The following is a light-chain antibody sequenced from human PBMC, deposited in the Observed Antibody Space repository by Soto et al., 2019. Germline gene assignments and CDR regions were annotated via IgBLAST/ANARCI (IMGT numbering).Light chain of an antibody. Sequence: QSVLTQPASLSGSPGQSVTISCTGTSSDVGTYNYVSWYQQHPGKAPKLMIYEVNKRPAGVPDRFSGSKSGIMASLTVSGLQAEDEADYYCSSYAGNNNLYVFGTGTKVTVL. J-gene: IGLJ1*01. CDR1: SSDVGTYNY. CDR3: SSYAGNNNLYV. V-gene: IGLV2-8*01. CDR2: EVN.